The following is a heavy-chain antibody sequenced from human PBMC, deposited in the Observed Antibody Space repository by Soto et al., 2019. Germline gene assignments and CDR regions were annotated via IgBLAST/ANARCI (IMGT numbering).Heavy chain of an antibody. J-gene: IGHJ4*02. CDR1: GFTFSSYS. Sequence: QVQLVESGGGVVQPGRSLRLSCAASGFTFSSYSLDWVRQAPGTGLEWVAGISSDESNNYYADSVKGRVTISRDNSQNTMYLQMNSLKGEDTAVYYCARPGLGEFSAYWGQGTLVTVSS. V-gene: IGHV3-30-3*01. CDR2: ISSDESNN. CDR3: ARPGLGEFSAY. D-gene: IGHD3-16*02.